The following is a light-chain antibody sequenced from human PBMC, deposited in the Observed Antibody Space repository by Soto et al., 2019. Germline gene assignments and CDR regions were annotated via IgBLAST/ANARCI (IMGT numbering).Light chain of an antibody. CDR1: QSVDND. J-gene: IGKJ4*01. V-gene: IGKV3D-15*01. Sequence: RASQSVDNDLAWYQQKPGQPPRLLIYDASTRATGIPARFSGSQSVTECTLPTSSLRGHDFAAYPCHRYNTWSPPFGWGTKVDIK. CDR3: HRYNTWSPP. CDR2: DAS.